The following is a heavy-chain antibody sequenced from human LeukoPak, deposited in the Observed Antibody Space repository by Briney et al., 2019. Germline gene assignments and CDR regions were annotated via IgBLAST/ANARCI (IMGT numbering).Heavy chain of an antibody. D-gene: IGHD3-10*01. V-gene: IGHV4-39*01. Sequence: SETLSLTCTVSGGSISSSSYYWGWLRQPPGQGLEWIVCIYYSGSTYYNPSLKSRVTISVDTSKNQFSLKLSSVTAADTAVYYCARRPGGLPFDSWGQGTLVTVSS. J-gene: IGHJ4*02. CDR1: GGSISSSSYY. CDR2: IYYSGST. CDR3: ARRPGGLPFDS.